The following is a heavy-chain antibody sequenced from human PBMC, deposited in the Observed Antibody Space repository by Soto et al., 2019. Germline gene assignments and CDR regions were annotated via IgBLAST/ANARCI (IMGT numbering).Heavy chain of an antibody. CDR2: ITATNGNT. D-gene: IGHD4-4*01. J-gene: IGHJ4*02. CDR3: AKDEGTSSTVFDY. V-gene: IGHV3-23*01. CDR1: GFTFKAYA. Sequence: GGSLRLSCVASGFTFKAYAMGWVRQAPGKGLEWVSSITATNGNTYYADSVRGRFTISRDNSRNSLFLQMNGLRPEDSALYYCAKDEGTSSTVFDYWGQGTLVTVSS.